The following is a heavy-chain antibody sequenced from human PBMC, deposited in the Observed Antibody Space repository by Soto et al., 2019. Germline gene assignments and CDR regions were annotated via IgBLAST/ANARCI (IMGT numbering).Heavy chain of an antibody. J-gene: IGHJ6*02. V-gene: IGHV4-39*07. D-gene: IGHD4-4*01. CDR1: GGSISSSSYY. CDR2: IYYSGST. Sequence: PSETLSLTCTVSGGSISSSSYYWGWIRQPPGKGLEWIGSIYYSGSTYYNPSLKSRVTISVDTSKNQFSLKLSSVTAADTAVYYCARANTVTAPGYYYGMDVWGQGTTVTVSS. CDR3: ARANTVTAPGYYYGMDV.